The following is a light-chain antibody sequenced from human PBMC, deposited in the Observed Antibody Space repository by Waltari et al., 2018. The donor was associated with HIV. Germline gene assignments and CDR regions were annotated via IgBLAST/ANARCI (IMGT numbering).Light chain of an antibody. CDR1: QRIANY. Sequence: DIHMTQSPYSLPASVGDRVTITCRASQRIANYFNWDQQRVEKAPELLIYAASSLQSWVPSRFSGSGSGTDFTLTISSLQPEDFATYYCQQTFRAPRTFGQGTRVDI. CDR2: AAS. V-gene: IGKV1-39*01. CDR3: QQTFRAPRT. J-gene: IGKJ1*01.